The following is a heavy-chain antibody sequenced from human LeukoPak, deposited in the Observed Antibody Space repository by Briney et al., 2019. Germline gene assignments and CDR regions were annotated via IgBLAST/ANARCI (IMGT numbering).Heavy chain of an antibody. CDR3: ARVRDWNDKSFDY. V-gene: IGHV3-48*03. CDR2: ISSSGSTI. D-gene: IGHD1-1*01. Sequence: GGSLRLSCAASGFTFSSYEMNWVRQAPGKGLEWVSYISSSGSTIYYADSVKGRFTISRDNAKNSLYLQMNSLRAEDTAVYYCARVRDWNDKSFDYWGQGTLVTVSS. J-gene: IGHJ4*02. CDR1: GFTFSSYE.